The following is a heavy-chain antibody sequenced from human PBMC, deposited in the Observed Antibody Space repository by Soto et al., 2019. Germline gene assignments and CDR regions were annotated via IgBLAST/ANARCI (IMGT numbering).Heavy chain of an antibody. CDR3: ARPDSGDYYFDY. CDR1: GFTFSSYS. V-gene: IGHV3-21*01. CDR2: ISSSSSYI. J-gene: IGHJ4*02. D-gene: IGHD4-17*01. Sequence: GGSLRLSCAASGFTFSSYSMNWVRQAPGKGLEWVSSISSSSSYIYYAESVKGRFTVSRDNARNSLFLQMNSLRAEDTAVYYCARPDSGDYYFDYWGQGTLVTVSS.